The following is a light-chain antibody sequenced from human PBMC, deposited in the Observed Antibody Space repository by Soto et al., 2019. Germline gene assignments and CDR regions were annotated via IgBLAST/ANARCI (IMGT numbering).Light chain of an antibody. CDR1: QSVSSSY. Sequence: EIVLTQSPGTLSLSPGERATLSCRASQSVSSSYLAWYQQKPGQAPRRLIYGASSRATGIPDRFNGSGSGIAFTLTISRLEPEDFAVYYWQQYDSSLGLTFGGGTKVEIK. J-gene: IGKJ4*01. V-gene: IGKV3-20*01. CDR3: QQYDSSLGLT. CDR2: GAS.